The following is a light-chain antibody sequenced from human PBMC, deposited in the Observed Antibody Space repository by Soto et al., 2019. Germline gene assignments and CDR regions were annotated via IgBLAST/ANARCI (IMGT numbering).Light chain of an antibody. CDR2: YDS. Sequence: SYELTQPPSVSVAPGKTARITCGGNNIGSKSVHWYQQKPGQAPVLVIYYDSDRPSGIPERFSGSNSGNTATLTISRVEAGNEADYYCQVGDSGSDHHVLFGEGTKLTAL. CDR1: NIGSKS. J-gene: IGLJ2*01. CDR3: QVGDSGSDHHVL. V-gene: IGLV3-21*04.